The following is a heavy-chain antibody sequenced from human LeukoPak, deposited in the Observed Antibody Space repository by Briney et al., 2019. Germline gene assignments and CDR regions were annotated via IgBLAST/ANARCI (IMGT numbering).Heavy chain of an antibody. Sequence: GASVKVSCKASGYTFTGYYMHWVRQAPGQGLEWMGWINPNSGGTNYAQKLEGRVTITRDTSISTAYMELSRLRSDDTAVYYCARGDSSGYPYWGQGTLVTVSS. CDR2: INPNSGGT. D-gene: IGHD3-22*01. CDR1: GYTFTGYY. J-gene: IGHJ4*02. V-gene: IGHV1-2*02. CDR3: ARGDSSGYPY.